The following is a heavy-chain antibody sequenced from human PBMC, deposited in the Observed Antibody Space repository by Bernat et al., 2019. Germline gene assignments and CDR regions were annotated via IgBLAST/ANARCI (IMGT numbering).Heavy chain of an antibody. CDR1: GFTFDDYA. V-gene: IGHV3-9*01. J-gene: IGHJ6*02. CDR3: AKEAAAGTDHYYYYGMDV. Sequence: EVQLVESGGGLLQPGRSLRLSCAASGFTFDDYAMHWVRQAPGKGLEWVSGISWNSGSIGYADSVKGRFTISRDNAKNSLYLKMNSMRAEDTALYYCAKEAAAGTDHYYYYGMDVWGQGTTVTVSS. CDR2: ISWNSGSI. D-gene: IGHD6-13*01.